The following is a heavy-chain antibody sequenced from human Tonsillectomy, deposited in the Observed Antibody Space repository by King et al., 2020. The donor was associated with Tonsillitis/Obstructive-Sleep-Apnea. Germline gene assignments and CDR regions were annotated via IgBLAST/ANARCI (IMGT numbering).Heavy chain of an antibody. J-gene: IGHJ3*02. CDR1: GGSFSGYY. V-gene: IGHV4-34*01. Sequence: VQLQQWGAGLLKPSETLSLTCAVYGGSFSGYYWSWIRQPPGKGLERIGEIDHSGTTNYNPSLKSRVTISADTSKTQFSLKLRFVTAADTAVYYCAREITTDAFDIWGQGTMVTVSS. CDR3: AREITTDAFDI. D-gene: IGHD3-3*01. CDR2: IDHSGTT.